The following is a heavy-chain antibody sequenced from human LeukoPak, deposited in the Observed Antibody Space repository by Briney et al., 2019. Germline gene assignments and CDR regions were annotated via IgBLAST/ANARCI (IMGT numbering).Heavy chain of an antibody. D-gene: IGHD3-22*01. CDR2: VDNSGST. CDR3: ASDMGQYYDSSGYYSWYFDL. Sequence: PAETLSLTCTFSGGSISSHYWSWIRQPPGKGLEWIGHVDNSGSTNYNPSHRSRVTISLDTHKKQFSLKVNTVTAADTAVYYCASDMGQYYDSSGYYSWYFDLWGRGTLVTVSS. V-gene: IGHV4-59*11. J-gene: IGHJ2*01. CDR1: GGSISSHY.